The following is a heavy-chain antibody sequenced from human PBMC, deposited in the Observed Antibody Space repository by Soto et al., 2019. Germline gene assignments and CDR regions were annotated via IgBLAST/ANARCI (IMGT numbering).Heavy chain of an antibody. CDR2: MSGGGDTT. J-gene: IGHJ4*02. Sequence: EVQLLESGGGLVQPGGSLRLSCAASGFTLNNYAMTWVRQAPGKGLEWVSAMSGGGDTTSYADSVKGRFTVSRDGSKNTLYLQMRSLRAEDTALYYCAKGRGGSGSLTPRVDFWGQGTLVTVSS. CDR3: AKGRGGSGSLTPRVDF. D-gene: IGHD3-10*01. CDR1: GFTLNNYA. V-gene: IGHV3-23*01.